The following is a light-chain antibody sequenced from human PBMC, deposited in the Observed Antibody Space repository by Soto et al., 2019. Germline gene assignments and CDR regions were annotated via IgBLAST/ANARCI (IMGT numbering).Light chain of an antibody. CDR1: SSNIGAGYD. J-gene: IGLJ1*01. V-gene: IGLV1-40*01. CDR2: GNN. Sequence: QAVVTQPPSVSGAPGQRVTISCTGSSSNIGAGYDVHWYQQLPGTAPKLLIYGNNNRPSGVPDRFSGSKSGTSASLAITGLQAEDEADYYCQSHDSSLSGYVFGTGTKLTVL. CDR3: QSHDSSLSGYV.